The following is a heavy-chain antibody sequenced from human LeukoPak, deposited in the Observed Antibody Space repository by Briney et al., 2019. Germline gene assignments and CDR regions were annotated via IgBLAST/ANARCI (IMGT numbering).Heavy chain of an antibody. V-gene: IGHV3-11*04. CDR2: ITNTGRTI. CDR3: ARNLGYCAGETCYYFDP. CDR1: GFTFSDYY. D-gene: IGHD2-8*02. Sequence: GGSLRLSCVASGFTFSDYYMSWIRQAPGKELEWISYITNTGRTIYYADSVKGRFTISRDNAKNSLYLQMSSLRDEDTAVYYCARNLGYCAGETCYYFDPWGQGTLVTVSS. J-gene: IGHJ5*02.